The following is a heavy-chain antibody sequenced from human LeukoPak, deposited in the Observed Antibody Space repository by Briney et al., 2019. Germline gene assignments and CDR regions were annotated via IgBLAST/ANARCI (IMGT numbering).Heavy chain of an antibody. Sequence: GVSLRLPCAASVFSFSAYCMTWVRQAPGTGLEWVANINPAGSGTCYVDPVKGRFSISRDNAKSSVYLQMNSLRAEDTAVYYCAGASGGESYWGQGTLVIVSS. D-gene: IGHD3-10*01. V-gene: IGHV3-7*04. CDR1: VFSFSAYC. CDR2: INPAGSGT. CDR3: AGASGGESY. J-gene: IGHJ4*02.